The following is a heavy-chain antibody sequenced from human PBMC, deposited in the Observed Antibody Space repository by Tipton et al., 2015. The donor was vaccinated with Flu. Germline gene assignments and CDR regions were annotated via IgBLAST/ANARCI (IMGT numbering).Heavy chain of an antibody. J-gene: IGHJ4*02. CDR2: IYPGDSKT. V-gene: IGHV5-51*01. Sequence: QLVQSGGEVKKPGESLKISCKGSGYSFSSYWIGWVRQVPGKGLEWMGIIYPGDSKTRYNPSFQGQVTISADKSITTAYLQWSSLKASDTAMYYCARLGLSGWLLFDDWGQGTLVTVSS. CDR3: ARLGLSGWLLFDD. D-gene: IGHD6-19*01. CDR1: GYSFSSYW.